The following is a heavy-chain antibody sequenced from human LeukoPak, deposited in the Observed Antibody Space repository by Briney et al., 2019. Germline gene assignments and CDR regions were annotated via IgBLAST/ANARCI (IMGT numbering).Heavy chain of an antibody. J-gene: IGHJ4*02. CDR2: IYWDDDK. V-gene: IGHV2-5*02. CDR3: VHSTGDTSGWSDFDF. CDR1: GFSLSTTGVG. D-gene: IGHD6-19*01. Sequence: KESGPTLVKPTQTLTLTCTFSGFSLSTTGVGVGWIRQPPGKAPEWLTLIYWDDDKRYSPSLKSRLTITKDTSKNQVVLTMTNMDPADTDTYYCVHSTGDTSGWSDFDFWGQGTLVTVSS.